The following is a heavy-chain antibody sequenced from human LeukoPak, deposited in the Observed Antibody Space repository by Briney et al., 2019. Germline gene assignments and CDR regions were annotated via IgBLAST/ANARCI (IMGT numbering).Heavy chain of an antibody. J-gene: IGHJ3*01. Sequence: SETLSLTRAVYGGSFSGYYWSWIRQPPGKGLEWIGEINHSGSTNYNPSLKSRVTISVDTSKNQFSLKLSSVTAADTAVYYCARGRVYPSPWGQGTMVTVSS. D-gene: IGHD6-13*01. CDR2: INHSGST. V-gene: IGHV4-34*01. CDR1: GGSFSGYY. CDR3: ARGRVYPSP.